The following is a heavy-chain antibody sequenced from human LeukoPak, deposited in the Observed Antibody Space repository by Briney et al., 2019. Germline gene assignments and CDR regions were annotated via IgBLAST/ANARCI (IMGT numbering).Heavy chain of an antibody. Sequence: GGSLRLSCAASGFTFSSYGMHWVRQAPGKGLEWVAVISYDGSNKYYADSVKGRFTISRDNSKNTLYLQMNSLRAEDTALYYCAKDVKYNWIYIDYWGQGALVTVSS. CDR3: AKDVKYNWIYIDY. J-gene: IGHJ4*02. V-gene: IGHV3-30*18. CDR1: GFTFSSYG. D-gene: IGHD1-20*01. CDR2: ISYDGSNK.